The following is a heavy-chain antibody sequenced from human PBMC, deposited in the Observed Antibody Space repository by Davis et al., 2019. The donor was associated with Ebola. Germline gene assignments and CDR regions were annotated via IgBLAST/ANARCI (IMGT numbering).Heavy chain of an antibody. CDR1: GFTFSSYG. V-gene: IGHV3-21*04. Sequence: GESLKISCAASGFTFSSYGMHWVRQAPGKGLEWVSFISSSSSYIYYADSVKGRFTISRDNAKNSLYLQMNSLRAEDTAVYYCARALSRSGYDSPPHYWGQGTLVTVSS. J-gene: IGHJ4*02. CDR3: ARALSRSGYDSPPHY. D-gene: IGHD5-12*01. CDR2: ISSSSSYI.